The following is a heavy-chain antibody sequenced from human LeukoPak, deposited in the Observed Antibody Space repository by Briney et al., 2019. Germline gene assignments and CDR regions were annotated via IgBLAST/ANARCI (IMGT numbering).Heavy chain of an antibody. CDR2: IYSGGST. J-gene: IGHJ3*02. V-gene: IGHV3-66*01. CDR1: GFTFSNYW. Sequence: GGSLRLSCAASGFTFSNYWMSWVRQAPGKGLEWVSVIYSGGSTYYADSVKGRFTISRDNSKNTLYLQMNSLRAEGTAVYYCARDFRSAFDIWGQGTMVTVSS. CDR3: ARDFRSAFDI.